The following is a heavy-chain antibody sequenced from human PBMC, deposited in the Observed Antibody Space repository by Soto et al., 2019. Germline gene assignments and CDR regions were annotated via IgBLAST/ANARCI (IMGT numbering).Heavy chain of an antibody. J-gene: IGHJ6*02. D-gene: IGHD6-13*01. CDR1: GFTFNRYA. CDR3: AVGRVAATPCHYYSGMDV. V-gene: IGHV3-23*01. Sequence: GGSLRLSCAASGFTFNRYAFHWVRQAPGKGLEWVSAISGGVDSTFYADSVKGRFTISRDNSKNIQYLQMNNLRAEDTAIYYCAVGRVAATPCHYYSGMDVWGQGTTVTVSS. CDR2: ISGGVDST.